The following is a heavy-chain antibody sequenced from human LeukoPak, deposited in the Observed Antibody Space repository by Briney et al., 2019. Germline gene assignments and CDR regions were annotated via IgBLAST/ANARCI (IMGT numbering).Heavy chain of an antibody. CDR3: ARDRNTDFWSGYYTNYCDY. V-gene: IGHV3-7*01. CDR2: IKQDGSEK. J-gene: IGHJ4*02. D-gene: IGHD3-3*01. CDR1: GFTFDDYG. Sequence: GGSLRLSCAASGFTFDDYGMSWVRQAPGKGLEWVATIKQDGSEKYYVDSVKGRFTISRDNAKNSLYLQMNSLRAEDTAVYYCARDRNTDFWSGYYTNYCDYWGQGTLVTVSS.